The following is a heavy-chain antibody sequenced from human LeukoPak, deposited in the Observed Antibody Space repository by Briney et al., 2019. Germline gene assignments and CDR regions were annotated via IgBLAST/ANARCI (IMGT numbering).Heavy chain of an antibody. D-gene: IGHD2-15*01. Sequence: PGGSLRLSCSASGFTFSSYAMHWVRQAPGKGLEYVSVISSNGGSTYYADSVEGRFTISRDNSKNTLYLQMSSLRAEDTAVYYCVKLLCYYYAMDVWGQGTTVTVSS. J-gene: IGHJ6*02. CDR2: ISSNGGST. CDR1: GFTFSSYA. CDR3: VKLLCYYYAMDV. V-gene: IGHV3-64D*09.